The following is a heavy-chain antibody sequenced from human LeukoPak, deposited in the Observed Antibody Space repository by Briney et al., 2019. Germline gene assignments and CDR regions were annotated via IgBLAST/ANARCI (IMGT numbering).Heavy chain of an antibody. CDR3: ARVLRPMASQYYFDY. CDR1: GASINTYY. Sequence: SETLSLTCTVSGASINTYYWSWIRQPPGKGLELIVYIYYSGTTSYNPSLKTRVTISIDTSKNQFSLKLSSATAADTAVYYCARVLRPMASQYYFDYWGQGTLVTVSS. V-gene: IGHV4-59*01. D-gene: IGHD3-10*01. J-gene: IGHJ4*02. CDR2: IYYSGTT.